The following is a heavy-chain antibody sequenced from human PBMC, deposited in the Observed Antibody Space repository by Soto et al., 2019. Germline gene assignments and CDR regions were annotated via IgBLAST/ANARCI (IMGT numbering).Heavy chain of an antibody. CDR2: IKPNSGGT. V-gene: IGHV1-2*04. Sequence: ASVKVSCKASGYTFTGYYIHWVRQAPGQGLEWMGWIKPNSGGTNYAQKFQGWVTMTRDTSISTAYMELSRLRSDDTAVYYCARGGRDAGWYVPYFAYWGQGSLVTVS. CDR1: GYTFTGYY. J-gene: IGHJ4*02. CDR3: ARGGRDAGWYVPYFAY. D-gene: IGHD6-19*01.